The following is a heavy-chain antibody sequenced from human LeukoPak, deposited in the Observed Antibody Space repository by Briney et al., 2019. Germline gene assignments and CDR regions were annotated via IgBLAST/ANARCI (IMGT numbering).Heavy chain of an antibody. J-gene: IGHJ4*02. Sequence: SETLSFTCAVYGGSFSGYYWGWIRQPPGKGLEWIGSIYYSGSTYYNPSLKSRVTTSVDTSKNQFSLKLSSVTAADTAVYYCARESNPYYYGSGSPNQSRWGQGTLVTVSS. CDR3: ARESNPYYYGSGSPNQSR. CDR2: IYYSGST. V-gene: IGHV4-34*01. D-gene: IGHD3-10*01. CDR1: GGSFSGYY.